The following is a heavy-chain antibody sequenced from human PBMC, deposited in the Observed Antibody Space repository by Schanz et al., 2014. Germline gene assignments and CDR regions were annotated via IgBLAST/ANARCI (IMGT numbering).Heavy chain of an antibody. CDR3: ARLDPYCRSGTCSRAFDF. Sequence: EVKLLESGGTLVRPGGSLRLSCAASGFTFSTYAMAWVRQAPGKGLEWVSSINTGGDSTYYADSVKGRFTISRDNSRDTVYLQMNSLRTEDTAVYYCARLDPYCRSGTCSRAFDFWGQGTLVTVSS. V-gene: IGHV3-23*01. CDR2: INTGGDST. J-gene: IGHJ4*02. CDR1: GFTFSTYA. D-gene: IGHD2-15*01.